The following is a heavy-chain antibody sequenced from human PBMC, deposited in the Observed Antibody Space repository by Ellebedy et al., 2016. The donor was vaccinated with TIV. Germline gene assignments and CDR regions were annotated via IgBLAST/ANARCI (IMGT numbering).Heavy chain of an antibody. V-gene: IGHV1-3*04. CDR3: ARDFESGWSGYYSYGLYY. D-gene: IGHD3-3*01. J-gene: IGHJ4*02. CDR1: GYPFNRYA. CDR2: IDTGNGNT. Sequence: ASVKVSXXASGYPFNRYAMHWVRQAPGQRLEWMGWIDTGNGNTKYSEKLEDRVAISTDTFAGIVYMELSSLRSDDTAVYYCARDFESGWSGYYSYGLYYWGQGTLVTVSS.